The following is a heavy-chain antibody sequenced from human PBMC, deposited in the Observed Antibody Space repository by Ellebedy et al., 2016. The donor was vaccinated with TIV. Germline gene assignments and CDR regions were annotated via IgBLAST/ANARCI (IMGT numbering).Heavy chain of an antibody. CDR3: ARLGDGYNRSLDY. D-gene: IGHD5-24*01. CDR1: GGSISSYY. V-gene: IGHV4-59*01. CDR2: IYYSGST. Sequence: MPGGSLRLSCTVSGGSISSYYWSWIRQPPGKGLEWIGYIYYSGSTNYNPSLKSRVTISVDTSKNQFSLKLSSVTAADTAVYYCARLGDGYNRSLDYWGQGTLVTVSS. J-gene: IGHJ4*02.